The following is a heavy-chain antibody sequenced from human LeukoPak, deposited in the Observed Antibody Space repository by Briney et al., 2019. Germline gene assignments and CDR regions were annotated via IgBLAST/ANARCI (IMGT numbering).Heavy chain of an antibody. V-gene: IGHV3-30-3*01. CDR1: GFTFSSYT. CDR3: ARDVFWIAATGTRGDQ. D-gene: IGHD6-13*01. CDR2: ISLDGSYK. J-gene: IGHJ4*02. Sequence: GGSLRLSCAASGFTFSSYTMHWVRQAPGKGLEWVALISLDGSYKFYADSVKGRFTISRDNSKSTLYLQMNSLRAEDTALYYCARDVFWIAATGTRGDQWGQGTLVTVSS.